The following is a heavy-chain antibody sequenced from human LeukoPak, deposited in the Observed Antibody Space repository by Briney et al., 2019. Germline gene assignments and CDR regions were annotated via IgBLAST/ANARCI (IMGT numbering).Heavy chain of an antibody. V-gene: IGHV4-39*01. CDR1: GGSISSYY. J-gene: IGHJ4*02. D-gene: IGHD6-13*01. CDR2: IYYSGST. CDR3: ASSSWYRGYFDY. Sequence: SETLSLTCTVSGGSISSYYWGWIRQPPGKGLEWIGSIYYSGSTYYNPSLKSRVTISVDTSKNQFSLKLSSVTAADTAVYYCASSSWYRGYFDYWGQGTLVTVSS.